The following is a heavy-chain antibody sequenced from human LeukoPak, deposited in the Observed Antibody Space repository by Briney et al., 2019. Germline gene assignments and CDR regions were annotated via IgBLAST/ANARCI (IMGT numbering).Heavy chain of an antibody. D-gene: IGHD2-21*01. V-gene: IGHV3-23*01. CDR3: ARGVMAARLYYFDY. Sequence: GGSLRLSCAASGFSFGSHPMNWVRQAPGKGLEWVSGITGSGDYIYYIDSVQGRFTISRDNSKNMLFLQMNSLRAEDTAVYYCARGVMAARLYYFDYWGRGILVTVSS. CDR2: ITGSGDYI. CDR1: GFSFGSHP. J-gene: IGHJ4*02.